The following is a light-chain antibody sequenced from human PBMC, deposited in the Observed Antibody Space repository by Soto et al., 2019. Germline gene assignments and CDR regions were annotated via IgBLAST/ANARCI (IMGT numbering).Light chain of an antibody. Sequence: QSVLTQPPSASGSPGQSVTISCTGTSSDVGGYNYVSWYQQHPGKAPQLMIYEVNKRPSGVPDRFSGSKSGNTASLTVSGLQAEDEADYYCSSYGGSNNVVFGTGTKLTVL. CDR2: EVN. CDR1: SSDVGGYNY. V-gene: IGLV2-8*01. J-gene: IGLJ1*01. CDR3: SSYGGSNNVV.